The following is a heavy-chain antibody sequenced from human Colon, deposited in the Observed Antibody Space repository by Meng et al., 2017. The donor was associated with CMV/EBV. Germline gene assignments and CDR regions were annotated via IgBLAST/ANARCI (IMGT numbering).Heavy chain of an antibody. D-gene: IGHD4/OR15-4a*01. Sequence: GESLKISCAGSGFTFDSYSMNWVRQAPGKGLEWVSSISSSTTYIYYADSLKGRFTVSRDNAKNSLFLQMHGLRAEGTAVYYCARGADFDFWGQGTLVTVSS. CDR3: ARGADFDF. V-gene: IGHV3-21*01. CDR2: ISSSTTYI. J-gene: IGHJ4*02. CDR1: GFTFDSYS.